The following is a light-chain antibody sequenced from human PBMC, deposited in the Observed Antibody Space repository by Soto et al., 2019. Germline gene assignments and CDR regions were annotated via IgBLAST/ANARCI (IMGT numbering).Light chain of an antibody. J-gene: IGLJ3*02. CDR2: DVS. CDR1: SSDVGGYNY. V-gene: IGLV2-14*03. Sequence: QSALTQPASVSGSPGQSITISCTGTSSDVGGYNYVSWYQQHPGKAPKLMIYDVSNRPSGVSNHFSGSKSGNTASLTISGLQTEDEADYYCSSYTRSNTGVFGGGTKLTVL. CDR3: SSYTRSNTGV.